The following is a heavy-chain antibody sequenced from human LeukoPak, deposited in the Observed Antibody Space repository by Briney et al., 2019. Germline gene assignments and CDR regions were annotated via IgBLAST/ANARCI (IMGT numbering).Heavy chain of an antibody. V-gene: IGHV4-34*01. Sequence: PSETLSLTCAVYGGSFSGYYWSWIRQPPGKGLEWIGEINHSGSTNYNPSLKSRVTISVDTSKNQFSLKLSSVTAADTAVYYCARHPNYGSGSYYIHWFDPWGQGTLVTVSS. CDR3: ARHPNYGSGSYYIHWFDP. D-gene: IGHD3-10*01. CDR1: GGSFSGYY. J-gene: IGHJ5*02. CDR2: INHSGST.